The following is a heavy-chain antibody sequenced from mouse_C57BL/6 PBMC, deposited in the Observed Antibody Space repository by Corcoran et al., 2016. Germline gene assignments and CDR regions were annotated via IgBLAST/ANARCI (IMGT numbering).Heavy chain of an antibody. CDR3: ARDPPFAY. CDR1: GYSLTSGYY. J-gene: IGHJ3*01. V-gene: IGHV3-6*01. Sequence: DVQLQASGPGLVNPSESLSLTCYVTGYSLTSGYYWNWIRQFPGNKLEWVGYISYDGSNNYNPSLNNRITITRDTSKNQFFMKLNSVTTDDTATYYCARDPPFAYWGQGTLVTVSA. CDR2: ISYDGSN.